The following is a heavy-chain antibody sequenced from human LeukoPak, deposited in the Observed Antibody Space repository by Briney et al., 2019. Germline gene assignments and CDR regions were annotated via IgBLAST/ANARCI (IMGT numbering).Heavy chain of an antibody. D-gene: IGHD3-3*01. CDR1: GFTFSSYG. CDR2: ISYEGSNK. CDR3: AKGLGIRFLEWSPPTYYYYGMDV. J-gene: IGHJ6*02. V-gene: IGHV3-30*18. Sequence: PGRSLRLSCAASGFTFSSYGMHWVRQAPGKGLEWVAVISYEGSNKYYADSVKGRFTISRDNSKNTLYLQMNSLRAEDTAVYYCAKGLGIRFLEWSPPTYYYYGMDVWGQGTTVTVSS.